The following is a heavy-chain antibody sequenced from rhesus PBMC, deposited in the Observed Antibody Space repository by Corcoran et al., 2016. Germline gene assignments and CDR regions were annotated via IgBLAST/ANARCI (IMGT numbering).Heavy chain of an antibody. D-gene: IGHD6-25*01. V-gene: IGHV4-173*01. J-gene: IGHJ4*01. CDR2: ISGSGGST. CDR1: GGSISSNY. Sequence: QLQLQESGPGLVKPSETLSLTCAVSGGSISSNYWSWIRQPPGKGLEWIGRISGSGGSTDSNPSLKSRVTISTDTSKNQFSLKLSAVTAADTAVYYCARERGGSGSWKGLFDYWGQGVLVTVSS. CDR3: ARERGGSGSWKGLFDY.